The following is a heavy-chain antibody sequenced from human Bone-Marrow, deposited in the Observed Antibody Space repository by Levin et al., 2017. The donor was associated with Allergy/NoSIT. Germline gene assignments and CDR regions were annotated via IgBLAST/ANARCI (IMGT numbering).Heavy chain of an antibody. V-gene: IGHV1-69*10. CDR3: ATRLGRGYFFDF. D-gene: IGHD2-15*01. CDR2: INPLFGIA. Sequence: ASVKVSCKASGGAFSNYDMSWVRQAPGQGPEWIGGINPLFGIANYAQDFQGRVTITADTSTTTAYMELSSLRYEDTAVYYCATRLGRGYFFDFWGQGTLVTVSS. J-gene: IGHJ4*02. CDR1: GGAFSNYD.